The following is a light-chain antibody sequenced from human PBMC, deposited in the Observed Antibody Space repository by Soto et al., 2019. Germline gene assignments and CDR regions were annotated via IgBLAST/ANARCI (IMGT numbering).Light chain of an antibody. CDR1: QTISSW. Sequence: DIQITQAPSTLSGSVGARFTITCLASQTISSWLAWYQQKPGKAPKLLIYKASTLKSGVPSRFSGSGSGTEFTLTISSLQPDDFATYYCQPYNSYSEAVGQGTKVEIK. V-gene: IGKV1-5*03. J-gene: IGKJ1*01. CDR3: QPYNSYSEA. CDR2: KAS.